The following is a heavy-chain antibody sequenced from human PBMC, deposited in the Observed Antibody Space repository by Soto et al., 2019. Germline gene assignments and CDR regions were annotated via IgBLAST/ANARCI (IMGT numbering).Heavy chain of an antibody. CDR1: GFTFSSYG. V-gene: IGHV3-33*01. CDR2: IWYDGSNK. D-gene: IGHD6-19*01. Sequence: GGSLRLSCAASGFTFSSYGMHWVRQAPGKGLEWVAVIWYDGSNKYYADSVKGRFTISRDNSKNTLYLQMNSLRAEDTAVYYCARAPGGQWPYGFDYWGQGTLVTVSS. J-gene: IGHJ4*02. CDR3: ARAPGGQWPYGFDY.